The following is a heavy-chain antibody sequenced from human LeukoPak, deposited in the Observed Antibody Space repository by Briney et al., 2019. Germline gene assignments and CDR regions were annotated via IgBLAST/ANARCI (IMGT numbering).Heavy chain of an antibody. D-gene: IGHD2-15*01. V-gene: IGHV3-23*01. CDR2: ISGSGSTT. Sequence: GGSLRLLCAASGFTFSSYAMNWVSQAPGKGLEWVSAISGSGSTTYYADSVKGRFTISRDNSKNTLCLQMNSLTAEDTAIYSCASPRLEYCSGGSCFDAFDIWGQGTMVTVSS. CDR3: ASPRLEYCSGGSCFDAFDI. J-gene: IGHJ3*02. CDR1: GFTFSSYA.